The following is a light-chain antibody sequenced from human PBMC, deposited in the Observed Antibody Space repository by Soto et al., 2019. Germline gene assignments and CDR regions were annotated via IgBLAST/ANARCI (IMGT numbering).Light chain of an antibody. J-gene: IGKJ1*01. Sequence: EIVLTQSPGTLSLSPGERATLSCRASQSVSSSYLAWYQQKPGQAPRLLIYVASSRAPGIPDRFSGSGSGTDXXXXXXRLEPEDFAVYYCQQYGSSPWTFGQGTKVEIK. CDR3: QQYGSSPWT. CDR1: QSVSSSY. CDR2: VAS. V-gene: IGKV3-20*01.